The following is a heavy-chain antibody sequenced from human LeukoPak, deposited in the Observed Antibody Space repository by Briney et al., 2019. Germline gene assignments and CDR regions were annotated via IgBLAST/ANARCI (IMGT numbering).Heavy chain of an antibody. CDR1: GFTFSSYA. Sequence: HPGGSLRLSCAASGFTFSSYAMSWVRQAPGKGLEWVSAISGSGGSTYYADSVKGRFTISRDNSKNTLYLQMNSLRAEDTAVYYCAKEGTQSSSGWYDYYWYFDLWGRGTLVTVSS. CDR2: ISGSGGST. V-gene: IGHV3-23*01. CDR3: AKEGTQSSSGWYDYYWYFDL. D-gene: IGHD6-19*01. J-gene: IGHJ2*01.